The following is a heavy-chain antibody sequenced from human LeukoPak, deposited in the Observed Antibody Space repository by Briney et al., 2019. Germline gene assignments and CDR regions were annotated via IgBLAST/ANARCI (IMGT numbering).Heavy chain of an antibody. V-gene: IGHV1-18*01. CDR1: GYTFTSYD. D-gene: IGHD2-15*01. CDR2: ISAYNGNT. J-gene: IGHJ5*02. Sequence: ASVKVSCKASGYTFTSYDIRWVRQATGQGLEWMGWISAYNGNTNYAQKLQGRVTMTTDTSTSTAYMELRSLRSEDTAVYYCARGGGPAGAYCSGGSCYSRENWFDPWGQGTLVTVSS. CDR3: ARGGGPAGAYCSGGSCYSRENWFDP.